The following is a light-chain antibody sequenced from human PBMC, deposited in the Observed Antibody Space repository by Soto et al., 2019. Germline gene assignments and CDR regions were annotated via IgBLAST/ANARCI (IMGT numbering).Light chain of an antibody. V-gene: IGKV2-30*01. CDR3: MQGPYWPPWT. J-gene: IGKJ1*01. Sequence: DVVLTQSPLSLPVTLGQPASISCRSSQSLSDSDVNNYLNGFQQRPGQSPRRLIYKVSNRDSGVTERFSGSGSGTDLTMKISRVEAEDVGVSYCMQGPYWPPWTFGQGTKVEIK. CDR2: KVS. CDR1: QSLSDSDVNNY.